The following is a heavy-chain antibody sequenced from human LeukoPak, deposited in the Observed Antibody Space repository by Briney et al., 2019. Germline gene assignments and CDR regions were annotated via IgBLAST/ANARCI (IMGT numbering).Heavy chain of an antibody. D-gene: IGHD3-22*01. Sequence: GGSLRLSCAASGFTFSSYVMSWVRQTPGKGLEWVSHISGSGGNTYYADSVKGRFTISRDKSKNTLFLQMNSLRVEDTAVYYCAKLRGSSVIRTAFDYWGQGTLVTVSS. CDR2: ISGSGGNT. J-gene: IGHJ4*02. CDR1: GFTFSSYV. CDR3: AKLRGSSVIRTAFDY. V-gene: IGHV3-23*01.